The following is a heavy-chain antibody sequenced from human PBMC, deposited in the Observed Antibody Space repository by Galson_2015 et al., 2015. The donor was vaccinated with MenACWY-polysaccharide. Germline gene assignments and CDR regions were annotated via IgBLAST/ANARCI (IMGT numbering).Heavy chain of an antibody. Sequence: LSLTCTVSGGSISSSSYYWGWIRQPPGKGLEWIGTIYYGGSTYYNPSLKSRVTISVDTSKNQFSLKLTSVTAADTAVYYCARQGGSGRSHDYWAREPWSPSPQ. V-gene: IGHV4-39*01. CDR2: IYYGGST. D-gene: IGHD5-12*01. CDR3: ARQGGSGRSHDY. J-gene: IGHJ4*02. CDR1: GGSISSSSYY.